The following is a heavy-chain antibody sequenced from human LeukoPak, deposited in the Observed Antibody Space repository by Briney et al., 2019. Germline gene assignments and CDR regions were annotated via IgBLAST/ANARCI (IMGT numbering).Heavy chain of an antibody. J-gene: IGHJ4*02. V-gene: IGHV3-15*01. Sequence: GGSLRLSCAASGFTFSNAWMSWVRQAPGKGLEWVGRIRSKTDGGTTDYAAPVKGRFTISRDDSKNTLYLQMNSLKTEDTAVYYCTTDIFVSSWYPGRYWATFDYWGQGTLVTVSS. CDR3: TTDIFVSSWYPGRYWATFDY. D-gene: IGHD6-13*01. CDR2: IRSKTDGGTT. CDR1: GFTFSNAW.